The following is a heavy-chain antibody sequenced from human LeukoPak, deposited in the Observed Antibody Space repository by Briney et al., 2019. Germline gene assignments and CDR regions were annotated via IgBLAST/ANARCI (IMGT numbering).Heavy chain of an antibody. CDR2: IYDSGSA. Sequence: SETLFLTCTVSGVSINSHYWSWIRQPPGKGLEWIGFIYDSGSANYKSPLKSRVSMSVDTSKNQVSLKLNSVTAADTAVYYCARVLQNYYHMDVWGKGTTVTVSS. J-gene: IGHJ6*03. CDR1: GVSINSHY. V-gene: IGHV4-59*11. CDR3: ARVLQNYYHMDV. D-gene: IGHD3-3*01.